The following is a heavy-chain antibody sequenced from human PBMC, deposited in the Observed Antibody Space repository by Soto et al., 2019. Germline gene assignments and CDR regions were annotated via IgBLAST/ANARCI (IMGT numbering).Heavy chain of an antibody. CDR2: IYYSGST. Sequence: SETLSLTCPVSGGSISSYYWSWIRQPPGKGLEWIGYIYYSGSTNYNPSLKSRVTISVDTSKNQFSLKLSSVTAADTAVYYRARVDYGGNYYYYYGMDVWGQGTTVTVSS. CDR1: GGSISSYY. D-gene: IGHD4-17*01. J-gene: IGHJ6*02. CDR3: ARVDYGGNYYYYYGMDV. V-gene: IGHV4-59*01.